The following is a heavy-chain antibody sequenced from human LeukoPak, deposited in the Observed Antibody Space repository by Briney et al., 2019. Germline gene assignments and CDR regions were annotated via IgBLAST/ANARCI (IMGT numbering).Heavy chain of an antibody. J-gene: IGHJ6*03. V-gene: IGHV4-4*07. D-gene: IGHD4-23*01. CDR1: GGSISSYY. CDR2: IYNSGST. Sequence: SETLSLTCTVSGGSISSYYWSWIRQPAGKGLEWIGRIYNSGSTSYNPSLKSRVTMSVDTSKNQFSLKLTSVTAADTAVYYCAREVADYGGYYYYHYMDVWGKGTTVTISS. CDR3: AREVADYGGYYYYHYMDV.